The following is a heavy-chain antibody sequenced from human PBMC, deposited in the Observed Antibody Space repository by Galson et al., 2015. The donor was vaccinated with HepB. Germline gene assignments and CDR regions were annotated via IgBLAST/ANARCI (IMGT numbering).Heavy chain of an antibody. CDR2: ISYDGSNK. D-gene: IGHD6-13*01. CDR3: AKDRYSSSWLLFDY. J-gene: IGHJ4*02. Sequence: SLRLSCAASGFTLSSYGMHWVRQAPGKGLEWVAVISYDGSNKYYADSVEGRFTISRDNSKNTLYLQMNSLRAEDTAVYYCAKDRYSSSWLLFDYWGQGTLVTVSS. CDR1: GFTLSSYG. V-gene: IGHV3-30*18.